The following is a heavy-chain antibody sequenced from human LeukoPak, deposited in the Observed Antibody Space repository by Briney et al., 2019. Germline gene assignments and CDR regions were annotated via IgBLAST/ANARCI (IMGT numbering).Heavy chain of an antibody. CDR3: VRVNLALPYFGGFDY. V-gene: IGHV3-33*01. CDR1: GFTFSSYG. CDR2: IWYDGSDK. Sequence: GGSLRLSCAASGFTFSSYGMHWVRQAPGKGLEWVAVIWYDGSDKYHADSVKGRFTISRDNSKNTLYLQMNSLRAEDTAVYYCVRVNLALPYFGGFDYWGQGTLVTVSS. D-gene: IGHD3-9*01. J-gene: IGHJ4*02.